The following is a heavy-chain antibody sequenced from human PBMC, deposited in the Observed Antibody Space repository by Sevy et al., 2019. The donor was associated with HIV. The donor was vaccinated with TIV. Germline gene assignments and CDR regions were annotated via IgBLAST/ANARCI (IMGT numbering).Heavy chain of an antibody. CDR2: ISYDGSNK. V-gene: IGHV3-30*18. CDR1: GFTFSSYG. J-gene: IGHJ4*02. Sequence: GSLRLSCAASGFTFSSYGMHWVRQAPGKGLEWVAVISYDGSNKYYADSVKGRFTISRDNSKNTLYLQMNSLRAEVTAVYYCAKVGDSSGYYHPFDYWGQGTLVTVSS. CDR3: AKVGDSSGYYHPFDY. D-gene: IGHD3-22*01.